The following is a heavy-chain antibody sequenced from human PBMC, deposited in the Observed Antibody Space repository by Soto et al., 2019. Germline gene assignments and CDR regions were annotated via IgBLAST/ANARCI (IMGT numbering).Heavy chain of an antibody. Sequence: QVRLQESGPGLVKPSETLSLTCTVSGASISNYYWSWIRQPAGKGLECLGRIYASGTTTYNPSLRSRVTMSLYTSKNQFSLSLHSVNAADTAVYYCARESRSELGTVEYWGQGTLVTVSS. V-gene: IGHV4-4*07. CDR1: GASISNYY. D-gene: IGHD1-1*01. CDR3: ARESRSELGTVEY. J-gene: IGHJ4*02. CDR2: IYASGTT.